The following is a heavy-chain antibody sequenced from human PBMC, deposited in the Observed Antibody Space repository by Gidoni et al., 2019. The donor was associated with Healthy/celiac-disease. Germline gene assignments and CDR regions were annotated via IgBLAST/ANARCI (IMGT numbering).Heavy chain of an antibody. J-gene: IGHJ4*02. D-gene: IGHD1-26*01. CDR3: ASTYSGSYYFDY. V-gene: IGHV4-4*02. Sequence: YNPSLKSRVTISVDKSKNQFSLKLSSVTAADTAVYYCASTYSGSYYFDYWGQGTLVTVSS.